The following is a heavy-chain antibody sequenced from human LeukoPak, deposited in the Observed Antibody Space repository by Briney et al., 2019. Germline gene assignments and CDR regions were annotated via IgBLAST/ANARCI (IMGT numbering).Heavy chain of an antibody. D-gene: IGHD3-22*01. CDR3: AKDRNHYDSSIDSDY. V-gene: IGHV3-23*01. Sequence: GGSLRLSCAASGFTLSSYAMSWVRQAPGKGLEWVSVITGSGGSTYYADSVKGRFTISRDNSKNTLYLQMNSLRAGDTAVYYCAKDRNHYDSSIDSDYWGQGTLVTVSS. J-gene: IGHJ4*02. CDR2: ITGSGGST. CDR1: GFTLSSYA.